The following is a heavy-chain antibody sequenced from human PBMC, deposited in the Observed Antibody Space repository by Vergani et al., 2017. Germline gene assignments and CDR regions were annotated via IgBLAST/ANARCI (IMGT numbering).Heavy chain of an antibody. D-gene: IGHD3-22*01. CDR2: ISSSSSYT. CDR1: GFTFSDYY. V-gene: IGHV3-11*06. Sequence: QVQLVESGGGLVKPGGSLRLSCAASGFTFSDYYMSWIRQAPGKGLEWVSYISSSSSYTNYADSVKGRFTISRDNANNSLYLQMNSLRAEDTAVYYCAKDLYDRLRGYYYGMDVWGQGTTVTVSS. J-gene: IGHJ6*02. CDR3: AKDLYDRLRGYYYGMDV.